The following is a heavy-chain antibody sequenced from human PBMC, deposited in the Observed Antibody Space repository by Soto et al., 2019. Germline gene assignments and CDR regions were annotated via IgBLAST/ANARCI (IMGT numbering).Heavy chain of an antibody. Sequence: ASVKVSCKASGYTFTSYVMHWVRQAPGQRLEWMGWINAGNGNTKYSQKFQGRVTITRDTSASTAYMELSSLRSEDTAVYYCARDRRDYDILTAKNYYYYYYMDVWGKGTTVTVSS. CDR1: GYTFTSYV. CDR2: INAGNGNT. V-gene: IGHV1-3*01. CDR3: ARDRRDYDILTAKNYYYYYYMDV. J-gene: IGHJ6*03. D-gene: IGHD3-9*01.